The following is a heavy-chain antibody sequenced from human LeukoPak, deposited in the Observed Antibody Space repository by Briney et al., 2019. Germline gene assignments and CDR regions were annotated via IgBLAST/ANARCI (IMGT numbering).Heavy chain of an antibody. CDR3: ARGIVSDSGRITIFGVVMTNNWFDP. V-gene: IGHV1-2*02. D-gene: IGHD3-3*01. J-gene: IGHJ5*02. Sequence: ASVKVSRKASGYTFTGYYMHWVRQAPGQGLEWMGWINPNSGGTNYAQKFQGRVTMTRDTSISTAYMELSRLRSDDTAVYYCARGIVSDSGRITIFGVVMTNNWFDPWGQGTLVTVSS. CDR1: GYTFTGYY. CDR2: INPNSGGT.